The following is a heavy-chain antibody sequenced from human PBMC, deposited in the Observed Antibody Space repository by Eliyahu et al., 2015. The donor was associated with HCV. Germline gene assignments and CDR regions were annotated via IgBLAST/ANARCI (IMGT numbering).Heavy chain of an antibody. CDR1: GFTXSQYN. J-gene: IGHJ4*02. Sequence: EVQLVESGGGLVKPGGSLXXLSCVASGFTXSQYNMNWVRQAPGKGLEWVSSIXGGTSYAMXRESLKGRVTISRDDAKNSVFLQLDGLTVDDTAVYYCARDSDAGAVPDQFDYWGQGTLVTVSS. CDR2: IXGGTSYA. V-gene: IGHV3-21*02. CDR3: ARDSDAGAVPDQFDY. D-gene: IGHD3-16*01.